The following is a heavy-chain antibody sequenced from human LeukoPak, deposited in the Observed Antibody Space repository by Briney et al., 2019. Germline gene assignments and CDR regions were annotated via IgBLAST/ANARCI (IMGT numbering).Heavy chain of an antibody. V-gene: IGHV4-59*01. D-gene: IGHD5-18*01. CDR1: GGSISSYY. Sequence: SETLSLTRTVSGGSISSYYWSWIRQPPGKGLEWIGYIYYSGSTNYNPSLKSRVTISVDSSKNQFSLKLSSVTAADTAVYYCARTTEGGYTYDYFYYYYMDVWGEGTTVTISS. J-gene: IGHJ6*03. CDR2: IYYSGST. CDR3: ARTTEGGYTYDYFYYYYMDV.